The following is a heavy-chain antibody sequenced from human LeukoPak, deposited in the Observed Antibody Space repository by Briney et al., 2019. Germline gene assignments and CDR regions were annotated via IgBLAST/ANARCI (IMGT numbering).Heavy chain of an antibody. D-gene: IGHD4-17*01. CDR3: ARMSPTDDYGDYGYYFDY. J-gene: IGHJ4*02. Sequence: SETLSLTCTVSGGSISSYYWSWIRQPPGKGLEWIGYIYYSGSTNYNPSLKSRVTISVDTSKNQFSLKLSSVTAADTAVYYCARMSPTDDYGDYGYYFDYWGQGTLVTVSS. CDR1: GGSISSYY. CDR2: IYYSGST. V-gene: IGHV4-59*08.